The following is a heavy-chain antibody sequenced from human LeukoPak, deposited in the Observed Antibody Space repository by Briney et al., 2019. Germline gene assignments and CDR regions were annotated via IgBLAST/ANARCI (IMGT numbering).Heavy chain of an antibody. Sequence: SETLSLTCTVSGYSISPHYWSWIRQSPGRGLEWIGYIYYSGRTEYSPSLRSRVTISVYTSKNHFSLKLTSLTVSDTAVYYYARGSSSSASEYWGQGTLVTVSS. D-gene: IGHD3-10*01. CDR1: GYSISPHY. CDR3: ARGSSSSASEY. V-gene: IGHV4-59*11. J-gene: IGHJ4*02. CDR2: IYYSGRT.